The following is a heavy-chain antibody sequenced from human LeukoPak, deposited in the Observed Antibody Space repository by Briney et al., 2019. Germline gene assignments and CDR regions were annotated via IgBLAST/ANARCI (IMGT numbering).Heavy chain of an antibody. D-gene: IGHD1-1*01. Sequence: GGSLRLSCAASGFTFSSYGMHWVRQAPGKGLEWVAVISYDGSNKYYADSVKGRFTISRDNSKNTLYLQMNSLRAEDTAVYYCAKDIRYNWNDGGGGLGYWGQGTLVTVSS. V-gene: IGHV3-30*18. CDR1: GFTFSSYG. CDR3: AKDIRYNWNDGGGGLGY. J-gene: IGHJ4*02. CDR2: ISYDGSNK.